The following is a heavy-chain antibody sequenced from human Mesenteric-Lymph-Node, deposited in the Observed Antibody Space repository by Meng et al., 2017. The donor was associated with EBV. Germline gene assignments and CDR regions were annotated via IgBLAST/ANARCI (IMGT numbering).Heavy chain of an antibody. Sequence: QVQLQESGPGLVKPSXXLSLTCAVSGDSISNGGYYWSWIRQPPGEGLEWIGEIYHSGSTNYNPSLKSRVTISVDKSKNKVSLNLRSVTAADTAVYYCARVFWGIKSFDDWGQGSLVTVSS. CDR3: ARVFWGIKSFDD. CDR2: IYHSGST. D-gene: IGHD3-16*01. CDR1: GDSISNGGYY. J-gene: IGHJ4*02. V-gene: IGHV4-31*11.